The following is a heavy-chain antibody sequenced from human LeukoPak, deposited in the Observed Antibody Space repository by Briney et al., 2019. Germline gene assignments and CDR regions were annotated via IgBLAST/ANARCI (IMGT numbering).Heavy chain of an antibody. V-gene: IGHV3-11*05. Sequence: GGSLRLSCATSGFIFNDYYMSWIRQAPGKGLEWVSYISSSSSYTNYADSVKGRFTISRDNAKNSLYLQMNSLRAEDTAVYYCAREQTVAGTYYFDYWGQGTLVTVSS. J-gene: IGHJ4*02. CDR1: GFIFNDYY. D-gene: IGHD6-19*01. CDR3: AREQTVAGTYYFDY. CDR2: ISSSSSYT.